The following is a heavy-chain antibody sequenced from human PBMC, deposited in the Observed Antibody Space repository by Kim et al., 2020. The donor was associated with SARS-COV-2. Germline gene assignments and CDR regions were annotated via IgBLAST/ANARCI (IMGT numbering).Heavy chain of an antibody. V-gene: IGHV3-15*01. CDR3: TTDVTMVRGAQRDY. CDR2: IKSKTDGGTT. CDR1: GFTFSNAW. J-gene: IGHJ4*02. Sequence: GGSLRLSCAASGFTFSNAWMSWVRQAPGKGLEWVGRIKSKTDGGTTDYAAPVKGRFTISRDDSKNTLYLQMNSLKTEDTAVYYCTTDVTMVRGAQRDYWGQGTLVTVSS. D-gene: IGHD3-10*01.